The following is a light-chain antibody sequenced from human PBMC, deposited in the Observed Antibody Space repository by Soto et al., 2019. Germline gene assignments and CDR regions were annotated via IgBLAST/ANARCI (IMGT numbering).Light chain of an antibody. CDR3: QQCNHWPLT. CDR1: QTVRSL. V-gene: IGKV3-11*01. CDR2: DAS. Sequence: EIVLTQSPGTLSLSPGERANLSCRASQTVRSLLAWYQQKPGQAPRLLIYDASNRATGIPARFSGSGSGPDFTLTISSPEPEDVAVYYGQQCNHWPLTFGGGNKVDIK. J-gene: IGKJ4*01.